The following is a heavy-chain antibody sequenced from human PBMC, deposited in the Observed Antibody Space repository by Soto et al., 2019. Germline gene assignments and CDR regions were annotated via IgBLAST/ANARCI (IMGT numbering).Heavy chain of an antibody. CDR1: GFTFSSYG. CDR2: IWYDGSNK. D-gene: IGHD3-10*02. Sequence: QVQLVESGGGVVQPGRSLRLSCAASGFTFSSYGMHWVRQAPGKGLEWVAVIWYDGSNKYYADSVKGRFTISRDNSKNTLYLQMNSLRAEDTAVYYCARGVFPHRIEPRGFFDYWGQGTLVTVSS. CDR3: ARGVFPHRIEPRGFFDY. J-gene: IGHJ4*02. V-gene: IGHV3-33*01.